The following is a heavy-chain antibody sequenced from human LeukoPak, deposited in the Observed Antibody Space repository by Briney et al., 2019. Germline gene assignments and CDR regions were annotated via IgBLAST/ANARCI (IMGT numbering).Heavy chain of an antibody. Sequence: GGSLRLSCAASGFTFRGYWMTWVRQAPGKGLEWVANIKEDGSEKQYVDSVKGRFIISRDNAKNSLYLQLNSLRVGDTAVYYCARGISDNDYWGQGTLVTVSS. CDR2: IKEDGSEK. J-gene: IGHJ4*02. CDR1: GFTFRGYW. CDR3: ARGISDNDY. D-gene: IGHD1-1*01. V-gene: IGHV3-7*04.